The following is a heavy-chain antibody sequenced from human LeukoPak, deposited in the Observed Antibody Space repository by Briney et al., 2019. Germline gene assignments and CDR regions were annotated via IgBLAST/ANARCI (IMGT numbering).Heavy chain of an antibody. J-gene: IGHJ3*02. Sequence: GGSLRLSCAASGFTFSSYSMNWVRQAPGKGLEWVSSISSSSSYIYYADSVKGRLTISRDNAKNSLYLQMNSLRAEDTAVYYCARARSGSHAFDIWGQGTMVTVSS. CDR2: ISSSSSYI. CDR1: GFTFSSYS. V-gene: IGHV3-21*01. D-gene: IGHD3-10*01. CDR3: ARARSGSHAFDI.